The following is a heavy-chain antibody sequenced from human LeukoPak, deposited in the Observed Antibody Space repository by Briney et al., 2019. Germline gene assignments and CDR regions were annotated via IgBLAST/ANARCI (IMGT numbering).Heavy chain of an antibody. V-gene: IGHV3-23*01. D-gene: IGHD3-9*01. CDR2: ISGSGGST. J-gene: IGHJ3*02. CDR3: ARDRGDILTGYYHAFDI. Sequence: GGSLRLSCAASGFTFSSYAMSWVRQAPGKGLEWVSAISGSGGSTYYADSVKGRFTISRDNSKNTLYLQMNSLRAEDTAVYYCARDRGDILTGYYHAFDIWGQGTMVTVSS. CDR1: GFTFSSYA.